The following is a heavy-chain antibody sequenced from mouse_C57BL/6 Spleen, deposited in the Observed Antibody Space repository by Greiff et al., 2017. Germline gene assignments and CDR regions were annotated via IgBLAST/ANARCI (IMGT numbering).Heavy chain of an antibody. D-gene: IGHD1-1*01. Sequence: QVQLQQPGAELVKPGASVKLSCKASGYTFTSYWMHWVKQRPGQGLEWIGRIDPNSGGTKYNEKFKSKATLTVDKPSSTAYMQLSSLTSEDSAVYYCARDWEIYYYGSSYWYFDVWGTGTTVTVSS. CDR1: GYTFTSYW. J-gene: IGHJ1*03. CDR2: IDPNSGGT. CDR3: ARDWEIYYYGSSYWYFDV. V-gene: IGHV1-72*01.